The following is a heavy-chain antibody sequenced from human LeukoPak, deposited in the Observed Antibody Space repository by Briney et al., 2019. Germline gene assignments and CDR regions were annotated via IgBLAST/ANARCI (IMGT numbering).Heavy chain of an antibody. CDR2: INHSGST. CDR1: GGSFSGYY. D-gene: IGHD6-13*01. CDR3: ARRRVRLGAAAVDLNA. Sequence: SETLSLXCAVYGGSFSGYYWSWIRQPPGKGLEWIGEINHSGSTNYNPSLKSRVTISVDTSKNQFSLKLSSVTAADTAVYYCARRRVRLGAAAVDLNAWGQGTLVTVSS. V-gene: IGHV4-34*01. J-gene: IGHJ5*02.